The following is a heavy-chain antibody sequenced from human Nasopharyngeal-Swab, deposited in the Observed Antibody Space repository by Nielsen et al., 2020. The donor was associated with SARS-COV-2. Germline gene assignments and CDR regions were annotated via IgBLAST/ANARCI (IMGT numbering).Heavy chain of an antibody. V-gene: IGHV3-21*01. CDR3: ATHDGSGVATN. D-gene: IGHD3-10*01. CDR1: GVSFSNYN. CDR2: ISPSSTFM. Sequence: GESLKISCAAFGVSFSNYNMNWVRQAPGKGLEWVSFISPSSTFMYCAASVQGRFTIFRDNAKNSLYLQMDSLRAEDTAVYYCATHDGSGVATNWGQGTLVTVSS. J-gene: IGHJ4*02.